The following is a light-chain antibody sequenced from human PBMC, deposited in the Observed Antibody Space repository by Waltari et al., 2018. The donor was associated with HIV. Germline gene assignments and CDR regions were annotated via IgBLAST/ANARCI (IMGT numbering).Light chain of an antibody. CDR1: QSILYSSNNQNY. J-gene: IGKJ2*01. CDR3: QQYYHVPYT. V-gene: IGKV4-1*01. Sequence: DVVVTQSPDSLAVSLGERATLNCRSSQSILYSSNNQNYLAWYQPKPGPRPKLLIYWASARQSGVPDRFSGNGSGTDFTLTISSLQAEDVAVYYCQQYYHVPYTFCLGTKLEIK. CDR2: WAS.